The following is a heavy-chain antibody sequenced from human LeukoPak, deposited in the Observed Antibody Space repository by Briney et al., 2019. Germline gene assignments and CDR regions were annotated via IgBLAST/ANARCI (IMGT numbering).Heavy chain of an antibody. J-gene: IGHJ3*02. V-gene: IGHV3-53*01. CDR1: GFTVSSNY. Sequence: GGSLRLSCAASGFTVSSNYMSWVRQAPGKGLEWVSVIYSGGSTYYADSVKGRFTISRDNSKNTLYLQMNSLRAEDTAVYYCARDRSYYYDSSGYWEVFDIWGQGTMVTVSS. CDR3: ARDRSYYYDSSGYWEVFDI. D-gene: IGHD3-22*01. CDR2: IYSGGST.